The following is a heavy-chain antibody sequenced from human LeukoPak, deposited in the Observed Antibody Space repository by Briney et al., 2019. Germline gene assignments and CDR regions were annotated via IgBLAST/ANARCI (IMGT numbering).Heavy chain of an antibody. CDR1: GFTFSSYW. CDR3: ARDSYGQAFDI. D-gene: IGHD4-17*01. Sequence: GGSLRLSCAASGFTFSSYWMSWVRQAPGKGLEWVANIKQDGSEKYYVDSVKGRFTISGDNAKNSLYLQMNSLRAEDTAVYYCARDSYGQAFDIWGQGTMVTVSS. V-gene: IGHV3-7*01. J-gene: IGHJ3*02. CDR2: IKQDGSEK.